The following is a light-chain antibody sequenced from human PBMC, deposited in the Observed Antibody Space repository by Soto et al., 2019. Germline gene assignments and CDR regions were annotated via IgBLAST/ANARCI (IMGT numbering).Light chain of an antibody. CDR3: MQGTHWPPIT. Sequence: DVVLTQSPLSLPVTLGQPASISCRSTQSLVYSDGNIYLNWFQQRPGQSPRRLIYKVSNRDSGVPDRFSGSGSGTDFTLKISGVEAEDVGVYYCMQGTHWPPITFGQGTRLEIK. CDR1: QSLVYSDGNIY. J-gene: IGKJ5*01. V-gene: IGKV2-30*01. CDR2: KVS.